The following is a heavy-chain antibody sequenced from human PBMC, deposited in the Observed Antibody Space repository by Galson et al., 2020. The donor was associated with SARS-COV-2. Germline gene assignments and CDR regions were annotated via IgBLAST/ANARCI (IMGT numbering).Heavy chain of an antibody. D-gene: IGHD5-12*01. CDR1: GFRFSSHW. V-gene: IGHV3-7*01. CDR3: ARDEDGYNDF. J-gene: IGHJ4*02. Sequence: PGGSLRLSCAASGFRFSSHWMSWVRQAPGKGLQWVANIKQDGTDRYYVDSVKGRFTISSDYAQNSVYLQMNNLRADDTAVYYCARDEDGYNDFWGQGTLVAVSS. CDR2: IKQDGTDR.